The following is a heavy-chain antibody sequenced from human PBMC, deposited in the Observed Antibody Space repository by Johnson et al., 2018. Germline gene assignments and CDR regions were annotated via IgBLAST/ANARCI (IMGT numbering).Heavy chain of an antibody. D-gene: IGHD3-22*01. CDR1: GFTFSDYA. Sequence: VQSGGSLRLSCTASGFTFSDYAMGWVRQAPGKGLEWVSGITGTGSSTYYADSVKGRFTISRDNSKNTLYLQMDSLRGEDTAVYYCARYGSGWAYYYPFYMDVWGKGTTVTVSS. CDR3: ARYGSGWAYYYPFYMDV. J-gene: IGHJ6*03. CDR2: ITGTGSST. V-gene: IGHV3-23*01.